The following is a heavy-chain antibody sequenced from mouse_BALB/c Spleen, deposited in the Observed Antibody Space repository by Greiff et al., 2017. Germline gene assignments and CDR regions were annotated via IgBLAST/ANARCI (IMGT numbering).Heavy chain of an antibody. CDR1: GYSITSGYF. J-gene: IGHJ2*01. Sequence: EVQLQQSGPGLVKPSQSLSLTCSVTGYSITSGYFWYWIRKFPGNLLEWMGYISYDGSNNYNPYLKNRNSITRDTSNNQFFLKLNSVTTEDTATYAGAIDQDYDYDGGYWGQGTTLTVSS. D-gene: IGHD2-4*01. CDR3: AIDQDYDYDGGY. CDR2: ISYDGSN. V-gene: IGHV3-6*02.